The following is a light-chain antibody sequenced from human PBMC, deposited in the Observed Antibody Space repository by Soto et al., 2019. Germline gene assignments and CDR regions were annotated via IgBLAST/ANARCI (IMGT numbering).Light chain of an antibody. CDR2: GAS. CDR1: QSVSSSY. CDR3: QQYGSAPGT. Sequence: EIVLTQSPGTLSLSPGERGTLSCRASQSVSSSYLAWYQQKPGQAPRPLIYGASSRATGIPDRFSGSGSGTDFTLTISRLEPEDFAVYYCQQYGSAPGTFGQGNKVETK. V-gene: IGKV3-20*01. J-gene: IGKJ1*01.